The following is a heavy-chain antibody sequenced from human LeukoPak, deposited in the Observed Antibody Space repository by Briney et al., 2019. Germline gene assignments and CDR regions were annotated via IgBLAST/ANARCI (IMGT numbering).Heavy chain of an antibody. V-gene: IGHV4-61*02. Sequence: SETLSLTCTVSGGSISSGSYYWSWIRQPAGKGLEWIGRIYTSGSTNYNPSLKSRVTISVDTSKNQFSLKLSSVTAADTAVYYCARDRGIMDVWGKGTTVTISS. CDR3: ARDRGIMDV. CDR2: IYTSGST. J-gene: IGHJ6*04. CDR1: GGSISSGSYY.